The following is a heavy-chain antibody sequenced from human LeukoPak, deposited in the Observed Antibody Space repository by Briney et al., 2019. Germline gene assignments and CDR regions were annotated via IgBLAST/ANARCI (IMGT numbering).Heavy chain of an antibody. CDR1: GGSFSGYY. V-gene: IGHV4-34*01. D-gene: IGHD6-19*01. J-gene: IGHJ4*02. CDR2: INHSGST. Sequence: SETLSLTCAVYGGSFSGYYWSWIRQPPGKGLEWIGEINHSGSTNYNPSLKSRVTISVDTSKNQFSLKLSSVTAADTAVYYCAREGGRYSSGWYDYWGQGTLVTVSS. CDR3: AREGGRYSSGWYDY.